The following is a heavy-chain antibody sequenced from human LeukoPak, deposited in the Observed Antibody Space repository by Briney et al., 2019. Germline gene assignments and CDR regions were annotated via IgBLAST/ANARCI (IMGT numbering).Heavy chain of an antibody. CDR2: ISFDRSNK. V-gene: IGHV3-30*18. J-gene: IGHJ4*02. D-gene: IGHD6-19*01. CDR1: GFPLSSYG. Sequence: GSLRLSCAASGFPLSSYGMHWVRQAPGKGLEWVALISFDRSNKYSADSVKGQFTISRDNSKITLYLQMNSLRAEDTAVYYCAKSPYSSGWVPSYFDYWGQGTLVTVSS. CDR3: AKSPYSSGWVPSYFDY.